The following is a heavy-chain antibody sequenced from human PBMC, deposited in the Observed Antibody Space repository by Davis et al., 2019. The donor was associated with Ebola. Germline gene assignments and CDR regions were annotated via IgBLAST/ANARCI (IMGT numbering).Heavy chain of an antibody. J-gene: IGHJ6*02. Sequence: PSETLSLTCTVSGGSISSGGYYWSWIRQPAGKGLEWIGRIYTSGSTNYNPSLKSRVTMSVDTSKNQFSLKLSSVTAADTAVYYCARDYRASYGMDVWGQGTTVTVSS. CDR2: IYTSGST. D-gene: IGHD1-14*01. CDR3: ARDYRASYGMDV. V-gene: IGHV4-61*02. CDR1: GGSISSGGYY.